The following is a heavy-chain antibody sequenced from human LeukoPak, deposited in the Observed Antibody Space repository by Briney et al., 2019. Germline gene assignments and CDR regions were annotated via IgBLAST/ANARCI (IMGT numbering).Heavy chain of an antibody. D-gene: IGHD3-16*01. CDR3: ARGGALDI. Sequence: PGGSLRLSCAASGFTVSSNYMSWVRQAPGKGLEWVSILYSGGSTYYANSVKGRFTISRDNSKNTPYLQMNSLRPEDTAVYYCARGGALDIWGQGTMVTVSS. CDR1: GFTVSSNY. CDR2: LYSGGST. J-gene: IGHJ3*02. V-gene: IGHV3-66*02.